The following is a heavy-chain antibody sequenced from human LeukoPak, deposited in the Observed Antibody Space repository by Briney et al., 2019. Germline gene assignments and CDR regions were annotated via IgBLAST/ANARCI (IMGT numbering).Heavy chain of an antibody. V-gene: IGHV1-18*01. J-gene: IGHJ6*03. D-gene: IGHD1-1*01. CDR3: VRASTGTTWGYYYYMDV. CDR1: GYTFTSYG. CDR2: ISAYNGNT. Sequence: GASVKVSCKASGYTFTSYGISWVRQAPGQGLEWMGWISAYNGNTNYAQKLQGRVTMTTDTSTSTAYMELRSLRSDDTAVYYCVRASTGTTWGYYYYMDVWGKGTTVTVSS.